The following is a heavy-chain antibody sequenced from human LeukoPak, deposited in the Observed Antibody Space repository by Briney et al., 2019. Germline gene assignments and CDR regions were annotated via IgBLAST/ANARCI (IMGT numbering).Heavy chain of an antibody. CDR1: GGSISSSSYY. D-gene: IGHD3-3*01. J-gene: IGHJ4*02. CDR2: IYYSGST. V-gene: IGHV4-39*07. Sequence: PSETLSLTCTVSGGSISSSSYYWGWIRQPPGKGLEWIGNIYYSGSTYYNPSLKSRVTISVDTSKNQFSLKLSSVTAADTAVYYCARGGYRWWSGYSNPFDYWGQGTLVTVSS. CDR3: ARGGYRWWSGYSNPFDY.